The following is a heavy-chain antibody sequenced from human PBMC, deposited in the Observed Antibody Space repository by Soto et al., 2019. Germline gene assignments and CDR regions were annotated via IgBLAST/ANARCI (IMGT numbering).Heavy chain of an antibody. V-gene: IGHV3-23*01. J-gene: IGHJ3*02. CDR2: IDTST. Sequence: GGSLRLCCAASGFTFSNYAMSWVRQAPGKGLEWISGIDTSTYYADSVKGRFTISRDNSKNTLYLQMNSLRAEDTAVYYCARKVVYSFGSGSLYALAIWGQGTMVTVSS. CDR1: GFTFSNYA. D-gene: IGHD3-10*01. CDR3: ARKVVYSFGSGSLYALAI.